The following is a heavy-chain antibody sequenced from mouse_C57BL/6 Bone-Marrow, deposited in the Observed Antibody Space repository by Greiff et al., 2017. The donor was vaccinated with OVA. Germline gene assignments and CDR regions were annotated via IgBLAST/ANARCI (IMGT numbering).Heavy chain of an antibody. D-gene: IGHD3-2*02. J-gene: IGHJ4*01. V-gene: IGHV1-53*01. CDR3: ARYQLRLPSYYAMDY. Sequence: QVQLQQSGTELVKPGASVKLSCKASGYTFTSYWMHWVKQRPGQGLEWIGNINPSNGGTNYNEKFKSKATLTVDKSSSTAYMQLSSLTSEDSAVYYCARYQLRLPSYYAMDYWGQGTSVTVSS. CDR1: GYTFTSYW. CDR2: INPSNGGT.